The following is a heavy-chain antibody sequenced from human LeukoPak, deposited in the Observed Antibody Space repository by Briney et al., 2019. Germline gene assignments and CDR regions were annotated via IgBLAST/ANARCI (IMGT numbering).Heavy chain of an antibody. CDR1: GGSFSGYY. J-gene: IGHJ4*02. Sequence: SETLSLTCAVNGGSFSGYYWSWIRQPPGKGLEWIGEINHSGSTNYNPPLKSRVTISVDTSKNQFSLKRSSVTAADTAVYYCAGGREPVRYWGQGTLVTVSS. D-gene: IGHD1-14*01. V-gene: IGHV4-34*01. CDR2: INHSGST. CDR3: AGGREPVRY.